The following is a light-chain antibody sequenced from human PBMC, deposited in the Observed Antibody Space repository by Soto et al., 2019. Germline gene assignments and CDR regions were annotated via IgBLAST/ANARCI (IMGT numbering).Light chain of an antibody. CDR2: AAS. V-gene: IGKV1-27*01. J-gene: IGKJ1*01. CDR3: QKYNSAPWT. CDR1: QGISNY. Sequence: DIQMTQSPSSLSASVGDRVTITCRASQGISNYLAWYQQKPGKVPKLLIYAASTLQSGVPSRFSGSGSGTDLTLTISSLEPGDVATYYCQKYNSAPWTLGQGTKVEIK.